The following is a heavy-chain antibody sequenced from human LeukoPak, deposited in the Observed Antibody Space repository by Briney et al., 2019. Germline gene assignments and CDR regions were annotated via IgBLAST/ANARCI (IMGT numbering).Heavy chain of an antibody. CDR3: ARSTQTGGGYCSGGSCYNDY. J-gene: IGHJ4*02. V-gene: IGHV3-7*01. Sequence: GGSLRLSCAASGFTFSSYWMSWVRQAPGKGLEWVANIKQDGSEKYYVDSVKGRFTISRDNAKNSLYLQMNSLRAEDTAVYYCARSTQTGGGYCSGGSCYNDYWGQGTLVTVSS. CDR1: GFTFSSYW. CDR2: IKQDGSEK. D-gene: IGHD2-15*01.